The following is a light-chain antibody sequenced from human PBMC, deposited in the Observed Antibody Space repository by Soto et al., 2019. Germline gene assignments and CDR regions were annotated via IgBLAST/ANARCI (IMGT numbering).Light chain of an antibody. CDR1: QSITSW. Sequence: DIQMTQSPSTLSASVGDRVTITCRASQSITSWLAWYQQKPGKAPKPLIYKASSLESGVPSRFSGSGSGTEFTINISSMQPDDFETYYCQHYNSYSEAFGQGTKVDIK. CDR2: KAS. V-gene: IGKV1-5*03. CDR3: QHYNSYSEA. J-gene: IGKJ1*01.